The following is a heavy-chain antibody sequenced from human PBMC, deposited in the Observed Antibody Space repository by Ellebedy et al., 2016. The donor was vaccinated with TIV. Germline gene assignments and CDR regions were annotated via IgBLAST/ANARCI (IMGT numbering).Heavy chain of an antibody. CDR2: INPDSGGT. CDR3: ARVIRGSSGMDV. D-gene: IGHD6-13*01. CDR1: GYTFSAYY. Sequence: ASVKVSCKASGYTFSAYYIHWVRQAPGQGLEWMGWINPDSGGTNFAQRFQGRVPMSRDTSVNAAYMHLSRLESDDTAIYYCARVIRGSSGMDVWGQGTTVTVS. J-gene: IGHJ6*02. V-gene: IGHV1-2*02.